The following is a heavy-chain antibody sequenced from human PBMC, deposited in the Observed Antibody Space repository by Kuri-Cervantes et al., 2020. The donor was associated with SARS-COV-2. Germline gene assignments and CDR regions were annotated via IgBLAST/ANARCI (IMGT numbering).Heavy chain of an antibody. V-gene: IGHV3-53*01. CDR2: IYSGGST. CDR1: GFIVSSKY. Sequence: GGSLRLSCAASGFIVSSKYISWVRQAPGRGLEWVSVIYSGGSTYYADSVKGRFTISRDNSKNTLYLQMNSLRAEDTAVYYCAREVAEHDYVWGSYRPHYYYYYMDVWGKGTTVTVSS. CDR3: AREVAEHDYVWGSYRPHYYYYYMDV. J-gene: IGHJ6*03. D-gene: IGHD3-16*02.